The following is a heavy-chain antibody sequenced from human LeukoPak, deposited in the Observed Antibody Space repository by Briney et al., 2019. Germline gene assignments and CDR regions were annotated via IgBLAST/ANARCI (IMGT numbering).Heavy chain of an antibody. V-gene: IGHV4-59*01. J-gene: IGHJ6*03. CDR3: ARETSQKGAHYMDV. CDR1: GGSISSYY. CDR2: IYYSGST. Sequence: PSETLSLTCTVSGGSISSYYWSWIRQPPGKGLEWTGYIYYSGSTNYNPSLKSRVTMSVHTSKNQFSLKLRSVTAADTAVYYCARETSQKGAHYMDVWGKGTTVTISS. D-gene: IGHD3-16*01.